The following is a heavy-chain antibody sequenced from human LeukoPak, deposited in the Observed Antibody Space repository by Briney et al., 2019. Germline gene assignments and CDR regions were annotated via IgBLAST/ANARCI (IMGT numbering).Heavy chain of an antibody. CDR2: IYPGDSDA. CDR3: AREGLAKGFDY. CDR1: GYSFTNYW. V-gene: IGHV5-51*01. Sequence: GESLKISCKGSGYSFTNYWIGWVRQMPGKGLEWMGIIYPGDSDARYSPSFQGQVIFSADKSISTAYLQWSSLKASDTAMYYCAREGLAKGFDYWGQGTLVTVSS. J-gene: IGHJ4*02.